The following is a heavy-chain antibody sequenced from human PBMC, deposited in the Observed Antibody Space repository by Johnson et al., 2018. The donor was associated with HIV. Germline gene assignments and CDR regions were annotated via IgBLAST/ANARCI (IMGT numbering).Heavy chain of an antibody. CDR2: ISYDGSSK. D-gene: IGHD3-10*01. CDR3: AKDISAGSDAFDI. CDR1: GFTFSNYA. V-gene: IGHV3-30-3*01. Sequence: QVQLVESGGSVVQPGRSLRLSCAASGFTFSNYAMHWVRQAPGKGLEWVAVISYDGSSKYYADSVKGRFTISRDNSKNTLYLQMSSLRAEDTALYYCAKDISAGSDAFDIWGQGTMVSVSS. J-gene: IGHJ3*02.